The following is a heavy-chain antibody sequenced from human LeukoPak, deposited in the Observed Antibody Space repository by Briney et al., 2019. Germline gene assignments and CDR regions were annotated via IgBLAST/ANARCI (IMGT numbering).Heavy chain of an antibody. CDR2: TSYDETNK. D-gene: IGHD3-3*02. CDR3: ARDDSATPSID. V-gene: IGHV3-30-3*01. CDR1: GFAFSSYS. Sequence: GGSLRLSCAASGFAFSSYSMRWVRQAPGKGLEWVAVTSYDETNKWYADSVKGRLTISRDNSKDTLYLQMSSLRPEDTAVYYCARDDSATPSIDWGQGTLVTVSS. J-gene: IGHJ4*02.